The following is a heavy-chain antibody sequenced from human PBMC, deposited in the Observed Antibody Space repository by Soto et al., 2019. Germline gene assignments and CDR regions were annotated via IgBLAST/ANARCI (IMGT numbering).Heavy chain of an antibody. CDR2: INHSGST. V-gene: IGHV4-34*01. Sequence: SETLSLTCAVYGGSFSGYYWSWIRQPPGKGLEWIGEINHSGSTNYNPSLKSRVTISVDTSKNQFSLKLSSVTAADTAVYYCARDSYYYGSGSDVDYYYYYGMDFWGQGTTVTVSS. D-gene: IGHD3-10*01. CDR3: ARDSYYYGSGSDVDYYYYYGMDF. CDR1: GGSFSGYY. J-gene: IGHJ6*02.